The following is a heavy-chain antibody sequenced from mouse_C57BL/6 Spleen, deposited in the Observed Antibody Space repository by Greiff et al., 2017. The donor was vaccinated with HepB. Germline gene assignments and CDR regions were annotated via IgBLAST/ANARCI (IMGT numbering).Heavy chain of an antibody. CDR2: INPGSGGT. D-gene: IGHD1-1*01. J-gene: IGHJ2*01. Sequence: QVQLQQSGAELVRPGTSVKLSCKASGYAFTNYLIEWVKQRPGQGLEWIGVINPGSGGTNYNEKFKGKATLTADKSSSTAYMQLSSLTSEDSAVYYCSITTVVPFDYWGQGTTLTVSS. V-gene: IGHV1-54*01. CDR1: GYAFTNYL. CDR3: SITTVVPFDY.